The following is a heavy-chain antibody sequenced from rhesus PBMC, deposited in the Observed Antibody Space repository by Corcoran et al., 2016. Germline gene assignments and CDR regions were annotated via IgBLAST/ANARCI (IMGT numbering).Heavy chain of an antibody. CDR1: GYSINIGFY. CDR3: ARHGLTGGFDY. Sequence: QVQLQESGPGLVKPSETLSLTCAVSGYSINIGFYWVWIRQPPGQGLKYIASISGGSGRPNYNPSLKSRVNISKDMSKNQFSMKLTSVTAADTAVYYCARHGLTGGFDYWGQGVLVTVSS. V-gene: IGHV4-99*01. J-gene: IGHJ4*01. D-gene: IGHD7-45*01. CDR2: ISGGSGRP.